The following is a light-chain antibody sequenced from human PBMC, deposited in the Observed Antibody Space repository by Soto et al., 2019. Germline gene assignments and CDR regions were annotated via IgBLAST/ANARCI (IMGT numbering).Light chain of an antibody. Sequence: QSALTQPASVSGSPGQSITISCTGTSSDIGGYNYVSWYQHRPGKAPKIMIYDVSNRPSGVSSRFSGSKSGNTASLTISGLQPEDEADYYCSSYTSISTLEVFGGGTKVTVL. CDR3: SSYTSISTLEV. V-gene: IGLV2-14*03. CDR2: DVS. CDR1: SSDIGGYNY. J-gene: IGLJ2*01.